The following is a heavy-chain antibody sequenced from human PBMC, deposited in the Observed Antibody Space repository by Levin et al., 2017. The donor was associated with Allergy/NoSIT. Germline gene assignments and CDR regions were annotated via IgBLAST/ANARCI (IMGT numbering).Heavy chain of an antibody. D-gene: IGHD6-19*01. CDR2: IYFSGST. Sequence: ASETLSLICSVSGGSITITSYYWGWIRQPPGKGLEWIGNIYFSGSTYYSPSLKSRVTISVDTSKNQFSLRLTSVTAADTAVYYCGRRGGSGWHGGFDSWGQGTLVTVSS. CDR3: GRRGGSGWHGGFDS. J-gene: IGHJ4*02. CDR1: GGSITITSYY. V-gene: IGHV4-39*01.